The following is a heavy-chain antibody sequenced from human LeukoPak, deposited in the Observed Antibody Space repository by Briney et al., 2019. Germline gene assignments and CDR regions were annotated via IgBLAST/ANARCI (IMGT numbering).Heavy chain of an antibody. CDR2: IFHSGST. Sequence: SETLSLTCAVSGYSISGGYYWGWIRQPPGKGLEWTGTIFHSGSTYYNPSLKSRVTISVDTSKNQFSLKLSSVTAADTAVYYCAVDNYGFDYWGQGTLVTVSS. CDR3: AVDNYGFDY. V-gene: IGHV4-38-2*01. CDR1: GYSISGGYY. D-gene: IGHD4-17*01. J-gene: IGHJ4*02.